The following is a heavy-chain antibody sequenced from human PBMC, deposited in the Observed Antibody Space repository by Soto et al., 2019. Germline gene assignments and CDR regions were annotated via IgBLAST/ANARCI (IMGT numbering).Heavy chain of an antibody. V-gene: IGHV3-7*03. CDR3: ARDKGGYSGYDYQYYFDY. Sequence: EVQLVESGGGLVQPGGSLRLSCAASGFTFSSYWMSWVRQAPGKGLEWVANIKQDGSEKYYVDSVKGRFTISRDNAKNSLYLQMNSLRAEDTAVYYYARDKGGYSGYDYQYYFDYWGQGTLVTVSS. D-gene: IGHD5-12*01. CDR1: GFTFSSYW. J-gene: IGHJ4*02. CDR2: IKQDGSEK.